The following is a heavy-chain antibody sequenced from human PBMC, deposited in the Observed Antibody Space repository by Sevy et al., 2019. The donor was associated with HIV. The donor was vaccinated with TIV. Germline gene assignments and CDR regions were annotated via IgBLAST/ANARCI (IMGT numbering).Heavy chain of an antibody. CDR1: GFTLNNYW. J-gene: IGHJ4*02. Sequence: GGSLRLSCVASGFTLNNYWMHWVRQAPGKALEWVANINQDGGVTYYVDSVRGRFTISRDNGRNLVFLQMNSLRVDDTALYFCVRAIAKDGSFWGQGTLVTVSS. CDR3: VRAIAKDGSF. D-gene: IGHD6-13*01. CDR2: INQDGGVT. V-gene: IGHV3-7*01.